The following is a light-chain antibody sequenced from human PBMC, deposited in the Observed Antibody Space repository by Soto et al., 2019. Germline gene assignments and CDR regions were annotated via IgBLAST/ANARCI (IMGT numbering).Light chain of an antibody. Sequence: EIVMTQSPATLSVSPGKRDTLSCRASQSISSNLAWYQQKPGQAPSLLMYGTSTRATGIPARFSGSGSGTEFTLTISSLQSEDFAFYYCQQYNTWSSITFGQGTRLEIK. J-gene: IGKJ5*01. CDR1: QSISSN. CDR3: QQYNTWSSIT. CDR2: GTS. V-gene: IGKV3-15*01.